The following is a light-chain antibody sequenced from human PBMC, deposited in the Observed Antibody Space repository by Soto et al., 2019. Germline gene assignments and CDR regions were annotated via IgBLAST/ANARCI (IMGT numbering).Light chain of an antibody. Sequence: EIVMTQSPVTLSVSPGERATLSCRASQTIRSDLAWYQQKPGQAPRLLISDASTRATSIPARFNGSGSGTEFTLAISSLQSEDFAIYYCQHYGRSPPWTFGQGTKVDIK. CDR3: QHYGRSPPWT. CDR2: DAS. CDR1: QTIRSD. J-gene: IGKJ1*01. V-gene: IGKV3-15*01.